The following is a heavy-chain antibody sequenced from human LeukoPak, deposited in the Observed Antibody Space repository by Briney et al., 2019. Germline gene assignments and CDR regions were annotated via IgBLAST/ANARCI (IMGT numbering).Heavy chain of an antibody. Sequence: SGGSLRLSCAASGFNFIGYSMTWVRRPPGKGLEWVSSISSADNTYYADSVKGRFTVSRDNAGKSLYLQMDGLRPEDTAVYYCAGEGYTYGHGVDFWGQGTLVTVSS. D-gene: IGHD5-18*01. CDR1: GFNFIGYS. CDR2: ISSADNT. J-gene: IGHJ4*02. CDR3: AGEGYTYGHGVDF. V-gene: IGHV3-69-1*01.